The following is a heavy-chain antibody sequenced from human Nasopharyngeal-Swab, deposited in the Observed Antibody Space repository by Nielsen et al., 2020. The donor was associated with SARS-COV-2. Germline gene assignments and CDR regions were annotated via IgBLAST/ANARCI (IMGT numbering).Heavy chain of an antibody. D-gene: IGHD6-13*01. J-gene: IGHJ3*02. CDR2: MYHSGST. CDR1: GSTASSASW. V-gene: IGHV4-4*02. CDR3: ARDGSAAGAMSAFDI. Sequence: AETLCLTWAVSGSTASSASWRCCVRPPRGWGLEWIGDMYHSGSTAYNPSLKSRVTISVDKSKNQLSLKVFSVTAADTGVYYCARDGSAAGAMSAFDIWGQGTMVTVSS.